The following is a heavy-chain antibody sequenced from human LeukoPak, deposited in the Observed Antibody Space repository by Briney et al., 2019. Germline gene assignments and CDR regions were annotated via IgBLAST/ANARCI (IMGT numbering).Heavy chain of an antibody. CDR2: ISTDGSET. CDR1: GFSFSSYW. J-gene: IGHJ4*02. Sequence: PGGSLRLSCAASGFSFSSYWMHYVRQAPGKGLVWVSCISTDGSETRYADSVKGRFTISRDNAKNTLYLQMNSLTAEDTAVYYCATCSGGRCYSKGFDYWGQGTLVTVSS. D-gene: IGHD2-15*01. CDR3: ATCSGGRCYSKGFDY. V-gene: IGHV3-74*01.